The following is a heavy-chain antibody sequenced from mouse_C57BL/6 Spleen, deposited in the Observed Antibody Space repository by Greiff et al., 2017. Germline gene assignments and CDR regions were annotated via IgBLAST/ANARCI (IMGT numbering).Heavy chain of an antibody. Sequence: QVHVKQSGAELVKPGASVKLSCKASGYTFTSYWMHWVKQRPGRGLEWIGRIDPNSGGTKYNEKFKSKATLTVDKPSSTAYMQLSSLTSEDSAVYYCARCSITTVVVDYWGQGTTLTVSS. V-gene: IGHV1-72*01. J-gene: IGHJ2*01. CDR3: ARCSITTVVVDY. CDR2: IDPNSGGT. CDR1: GYTFTSYW. D-gene: IGHD1-1*01.